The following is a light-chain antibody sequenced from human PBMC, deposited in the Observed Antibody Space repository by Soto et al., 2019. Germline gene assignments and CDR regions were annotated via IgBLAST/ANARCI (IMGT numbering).Light chain of an antibody. Sequence: EIVMTPSPDTLSVSPCERATLSFRASQSVTNNLAWYQQKPGQAPRLLIYGASTRTIAIPARFSGSGSGTDFTLTISSLEPEDFAVYYCQQRSNWPSFGPGTKVDI. CDR2: GAS. CDR1: QSVTNN. CDR3: QQRSNWPS. V-gene: IGKV3-11*01. J-gene: IGKJ3*01.